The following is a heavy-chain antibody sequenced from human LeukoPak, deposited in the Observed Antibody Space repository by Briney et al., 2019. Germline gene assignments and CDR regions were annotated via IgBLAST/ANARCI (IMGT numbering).Heavy chain of an antibody. D-gene: IGHD3-10*01. Sequence: TSETLSLTCTVSGGSISNYYWSRIRQPPGKGLEWIGYIYYSGSTNYNASLKSRVTISVDTSKNQFSLKLSSVTAADTAVYYCAAKRITMVRGVPSAFDIWGQGTMVTVSS. V-gene: IGHV4-59*01. CDR2: IYYSGST. J-gene: IGHJ3*02. CDR3: AAKRITMVRGVPSAFDI. CDR1: GGSISNYY.